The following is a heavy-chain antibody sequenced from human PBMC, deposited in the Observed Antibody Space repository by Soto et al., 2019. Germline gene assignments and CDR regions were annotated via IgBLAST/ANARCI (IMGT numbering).Heavy chain of an antibody. CDR3: ARHVGFYWYFDL. D-gene: IGHD1-26*01. V-gene: IGHV3-66*04. CDR2: IYSGGNT. J-gene: IGHJ2*01. Sequence: EVQLVESGGGLVQPGGSLRLSCAASGFTVSSSYMGWVRQAPGKGLEWVSSIYSGGNTYYADSVRDRFTISTDNSKDTLYLQMNSLRVDDTAMYYCARHVGFYWYFDLWGRGTLVTVSS. CDR1: GFTVSSSY.